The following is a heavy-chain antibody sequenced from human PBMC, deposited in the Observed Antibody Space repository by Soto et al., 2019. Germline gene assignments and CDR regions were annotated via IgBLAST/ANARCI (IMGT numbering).Heavy chain of an antibody. Sequence: LRLSCAASGFTFDDYAMHWVRQAPGKGLEWVSGISWNSGSIGYADSVKGRFTISRDNAKNSLYLQMNSLRAEDTALYYCAKDIAGFPPGYFDYWGQGTLVTVSS. J-gene: IGHJ4*02. D-gene: IGHD3-10*01. V-gene: IGHV3-9*01. CDR1: GFTFDDYA. CDR2: ISWNSGSI. CDR3: AKDIAGFPPGYFDY.